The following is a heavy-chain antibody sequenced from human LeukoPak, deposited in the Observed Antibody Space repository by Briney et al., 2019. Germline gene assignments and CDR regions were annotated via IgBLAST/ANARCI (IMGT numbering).Heavy chain of an antibody. CDR2: INAGNGDT. J-gene: IGHJ4*02. V-gene: IGHV1-3*01. CDR3: ARGSRDGYKYPGDY. CDR1: GYTFTSYA. Sequence: ASVKVSCKASGYTFTSYAMHWVRQAPGQRLEWMGWINAGNGDTKYSQKFQGRVTITRDTSASTAYMELSSLRSEDTAVYLCARGSRDGYKYPGDYWGQGTLVTVSS. D-gene: IGHD5-24*01.